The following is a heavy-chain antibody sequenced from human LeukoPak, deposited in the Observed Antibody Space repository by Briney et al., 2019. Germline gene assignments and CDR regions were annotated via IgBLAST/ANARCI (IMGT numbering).Heavy chain of an antibody. J-gene: IGHJ4*02. CDR3: AKVSPPFDY. V-gene: IGHV3-23*01. CDR1: GFTFSSYA. Sequence: GGSLRLSCAASGFTFSSYAMSWVRQAPGKGLEWVSTISGSGGTTYHADPVKVRFTISRDNSKNTLYLQMNSLRVEDTAVYYCAKVSPPFDYWGQGTLVTVSS. CDR2: ISGSGGTT.